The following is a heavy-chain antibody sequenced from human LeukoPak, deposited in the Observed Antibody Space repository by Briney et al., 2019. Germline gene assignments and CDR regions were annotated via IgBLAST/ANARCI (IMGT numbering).Heavy chain of an antibody. V-gene: IGHV1-8*02. J-gene: IGHJ5*02. D-gene: IGHD7-27*01. CDR1: GYSFTNYD. CDR3: ARGLGTYWGKDFLNWFDP. Sequence: ASVKVSCKASGYSFTNYDINWVRQGAGQGLEWMGWVNPNNGDAGFSQKFQGRVTLTSNTSLTTAYMELTSLTSEDTAVYYCARGLGTYWGKDFLNWFDPWGQGTLVTVSS. CDR2: VNPNNGDA.